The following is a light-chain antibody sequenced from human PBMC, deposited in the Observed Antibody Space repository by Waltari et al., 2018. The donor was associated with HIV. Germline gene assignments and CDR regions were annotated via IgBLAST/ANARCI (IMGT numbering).Light chain of an antibody. CDR2: DGS. V-gene: IGKV1-39*01. Sequence: VGDSVTITCRASQTVSNKVNWYQQKPGKAPQLLIYDGSILESGVPSRFSGGGSGTDFTLTITSLQPDDFVTYFCQQSYSSPLTFGPGTKLDSK. CDR3: QQSYSSPLT. CDR1: QTVSNK. J-gene: IGKJ3*01.